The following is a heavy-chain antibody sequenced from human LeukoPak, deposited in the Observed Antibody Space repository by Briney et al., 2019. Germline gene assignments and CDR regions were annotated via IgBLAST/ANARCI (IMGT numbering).Heavy chain of an antibody. CDR1: GFTSSNYW. CDR3: ARVPGVTRYFDY. J-gene: IGHJ4*02. CDR2: IDLDGTEK. D-gene: IGHD4-23*01. V-gene: IGHV3-7*01. Sequence: GGSLRLSCAASGFTSSNYWMSWVRQAPGKGLEWVANIDLDGTEKHSVDSVKGRFTTSRDNAKNTVYLQMNGLRVEDTAVYYCARVPGVTRYFDYWGQGNLVTVSS.